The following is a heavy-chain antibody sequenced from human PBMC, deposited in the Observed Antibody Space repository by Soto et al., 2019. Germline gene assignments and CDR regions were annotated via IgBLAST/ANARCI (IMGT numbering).Heavy chain of an antibody. CDR2: IYSSGGT. Sequence: PSETLSLTCTVSGGAISGYYWTWIRQSAGKGLEWIGRIYSSGGTKYNPSLKSRVTMSLDTSKNQFSLRLSSVTAADTAVYYCARGPRFSDSFDPWGQGTLLTVSS. D-gene: IGHD3-3*01. J-gene: IGHJ5*02. CDR3: ARGPRFSDSFDP. CDR1: GGAISGYY. V-gene: IGHV4-4*07.